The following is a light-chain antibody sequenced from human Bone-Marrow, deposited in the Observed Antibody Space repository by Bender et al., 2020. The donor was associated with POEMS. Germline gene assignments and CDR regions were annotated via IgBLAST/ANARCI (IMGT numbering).Light chain of an antibody. CDR1: SSDVGGFNY. Sequence: QSALTQPRSVSGSPGQSITISCTGSSSDVGGFNYVSWYQQHPGKAPKLVIYDVSHWPSGVPDRFSGSKSGNTASLTVSGLQAEDEADYYCSSAAGGNKFVFGGGTKLTVL. V-gene: IGLV2-8*01. CDR2: DVS. J-gene: IGLJ2*01. CDR3: SSAAGGNKFV.